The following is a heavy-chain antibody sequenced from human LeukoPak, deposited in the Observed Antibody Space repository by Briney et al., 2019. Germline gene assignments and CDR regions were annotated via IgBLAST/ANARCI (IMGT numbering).Heavy chain of an antibody. CDR2: ISSSSSYI. CDR1: GFDFSTYT. Sequence: PGGSLRLSCAASGFDFSTYTMNWVRQAPGKGLEWVSSISSSSSYIYYADSVKGRFTISRDNAKNSMYLQMNSLRAEDTAVYYCTRDPGRCTSTSYYPDYWGQGTLVTVSS. J-gene: IGHJ4*02. D-gene: IGHD2-2*01. V-gene: IGHV3-21*01. CDR3: TRDPGRCTSTSYYPDY.